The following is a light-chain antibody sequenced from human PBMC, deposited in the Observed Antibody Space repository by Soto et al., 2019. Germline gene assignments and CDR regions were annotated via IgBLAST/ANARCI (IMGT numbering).Light chain of an antibody. Sequence: SYELTQPPSVSVSPGQTASITCSGDKLGDKYACWYQQKPGQSPVLVIYQDSKRPSGIPERFSGSNSGNTATLTISGLQAEDESDYYCCSYAGSYTSVFGGGTKLSVL. CDR3: CSYAGSYTSV. V-gene: IGLV3-1*01. J-gene: IGLJ2*01. CDR2: QDS. CDR1: KLGDKY.